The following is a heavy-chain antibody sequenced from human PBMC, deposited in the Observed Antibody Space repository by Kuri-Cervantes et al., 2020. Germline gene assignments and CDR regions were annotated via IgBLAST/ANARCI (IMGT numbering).Heavy chain of an antibody. Sequence: ASVKVSCKASGYTFTSYDINWVRQATGQGLEWMGWMNPNSGNTGYAQKFQGRVTMTRNTSINTAYMELSSLRSEDTAVYYCARGGVDIVATIHYYYYYYMDVWGKGTTVTVSS. J-gene: IGHJ6*03. CDR2: MNPNSGNT. CDR1: GYTFTSYD. D-gene: IGHD5-12*01. CDR3: ARGGVDIVATIHYYYYYYMDV. V-gene: IGHV1-8*01.